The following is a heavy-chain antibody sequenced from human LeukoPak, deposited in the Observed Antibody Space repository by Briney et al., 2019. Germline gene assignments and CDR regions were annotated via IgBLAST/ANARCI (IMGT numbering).Heavy chain of an antibody. Sequence: SETLSLTCTVSGGSISSDYWTWIRQPPGKRLEWIGYISYSGSTNYNPSLRSRVTISVDTSKNQFSLKLSSVTAADTAVYYCATILYSSGWYYFDYWGQGTLVTVSS. CDR1: GGSISSDY. CDR2: ISYSGST. V-gene: IGHV4-59*08. CDR3: ATILYSSGWYYFDY. D-gene: IGHD6-19*01. J-gene: IGHJ4*02.